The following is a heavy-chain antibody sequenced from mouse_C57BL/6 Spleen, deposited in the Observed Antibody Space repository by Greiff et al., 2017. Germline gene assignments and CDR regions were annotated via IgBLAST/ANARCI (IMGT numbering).Heavy chain of an antibody. CDR2: INPNNGGT. D-gene: IGHD4-1*01. CDR3: ARFLWDSYWYFDV. V-gene: IGHV1-26*01. CDR1: GYTFTDYY. Sequence: EVQLQQSGPELVKPGASVKISCKASGYTFTDYYMNWVKQSHGKSLEWIGDINPNNGGTSYNQKFKGKATLTVDKSSSTAYMELRSLTSEDSAVYYCARFLWDSYWYFDVWGTGTTVTVSS. J-gene: IGHJ1*03.